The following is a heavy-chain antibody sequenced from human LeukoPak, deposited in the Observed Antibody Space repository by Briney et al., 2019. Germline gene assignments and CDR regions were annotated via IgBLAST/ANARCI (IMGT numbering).Heavy chain of an antibody. Sequence: GGSLRLSCAGSGFTFRSYAMSWVRQSPVKGLEWVSAISDSGDGTYYTDSVKARFTISRDNSKNTVYLEMSSLRAEDTAVYYCVREVSAWPKNWFDPWGQGTLVTVSS. CDR1: GFTFRSYA. D-gene: IGHD3-3*01. CDR3: VREVSAWPKNWFDP. V-gene: IGHV3-23*01. J-gene: IGHJ5*02. CDR2: ISDSGDGT.